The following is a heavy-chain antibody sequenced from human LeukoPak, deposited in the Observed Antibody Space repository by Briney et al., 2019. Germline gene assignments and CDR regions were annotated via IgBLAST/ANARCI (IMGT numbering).Heavy chain of an antibody. D-gene: IGHD5-24*01. Sequence: GGSLRLSCAASGFTFSTYAMSWVRQAPGKGLEWVSGISSSAGSTYYADSVKGRFTISRDSSKNTLYLQMNSLRAEDTAVYYCARLRDGYNLGAFDIWGQGTMVTVSS. CDR2: ISSSAGST. V-gene: IGHV3-23*01. CDR3: ARLRDGYNLGAFDI. CDR1: GFTFSTYA. J-gene: IGHJ3*02.